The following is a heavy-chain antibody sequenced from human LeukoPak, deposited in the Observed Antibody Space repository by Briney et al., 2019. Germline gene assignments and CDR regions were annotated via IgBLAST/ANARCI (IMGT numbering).Heavy chain of an antibody. J-gene: IGHJ4*02. CDR3: VRRDTGWNYFDY. D-gene: IGHD6-19*01. V-gene: IGHV4-59*08. Sequence: SETLSLTCAVSGGSINRHYWGWIRQPPGKGLQWSGDIYYTGKNNYNPSLKSRVTISLDTSKDHLSLNLTSVVAADTAIYYCVRRDTGWNYFDYWGQGILVTVSS. CDR2: IYYTGKN. CDR1: GGSINRHY.